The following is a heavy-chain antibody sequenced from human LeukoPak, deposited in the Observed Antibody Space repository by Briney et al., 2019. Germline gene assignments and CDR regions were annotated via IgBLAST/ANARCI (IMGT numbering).Heavy chain of an antibody. Sequence: GASVKVSCKASGGTFSSYAISWVRQAPGQGLEWMGGIIPIFGTANYAQKFQGRVTITADESTSTAYMELRSLRSDDTAVYYCARVLWFGESGTYYFDYWGQGTLVAVSS. J-gene: IGHJ4*02. CDR3: ARVLWFGESGTYYFDY. V-gene: IGHV1-69*01. CDR2: IIPIFGTA. D-gene: IGHD3-10*01. CDR1: GGTFSSYA.